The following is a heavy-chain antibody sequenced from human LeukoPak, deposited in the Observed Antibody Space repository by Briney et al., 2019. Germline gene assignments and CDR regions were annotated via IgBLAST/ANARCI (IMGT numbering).Heavy chain of an antibody. V-gene: IGHV4-34*12. Sequence: PSETLSLTCAVYGGSFSDYYWSWIRQPPGKGLEWIGEIIHSGSTNYNPSLKSRVTISAHMSKNQFSLKLSSVTAADTAVYYCHYYDSSGYHPVDSWGQGTLVTVSS. D-gene: IGHD3-22*01. CDR3: HYYDSSGYHPVDS. J-gene: IGHJ4*02. CDR2: IIHSGST. CDR1: GGSFSDYY.